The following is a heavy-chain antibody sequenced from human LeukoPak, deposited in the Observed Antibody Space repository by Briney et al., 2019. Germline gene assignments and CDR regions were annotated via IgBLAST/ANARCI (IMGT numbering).Heavy chain of an antibody. D-gene: IGHD5-24*01. CDR2: IYYSGST. CDR3: ARGLRSGDGYNYDYFDD. J-gene: IGHJ4*02. CDR1: GGSLSTYH. Sequence: PSETLSLTCTVSGGSLSTYHWSWIRQPPGKGLEWIGNIYYSGSTNYNPSLKSRVTISVDTSKNQFSLKLTSVTAADTAVYYCARGLRSGDGYNYDYFDDWGQGTLVTVSS. V-gene: IGHV4-59*01.